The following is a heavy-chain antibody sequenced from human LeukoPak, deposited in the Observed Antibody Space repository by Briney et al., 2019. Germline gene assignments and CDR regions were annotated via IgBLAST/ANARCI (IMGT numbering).Heavy chain of an antibody. CDR1: GGSISSYY. J-gene: IGHJ5*02. V-gene: IGHV4-59*01. CDR3: ARVRGGYIIP. Sequence: SETLSLTCTVFGGSISSYYWSWIRQPPGKGLEWIGYIYYSGSTNYNPSLKSRVTISVDTSKNQFSLKLSSVTAADTAVYYCARVRGGYIIPWGQGTLVTVSS. D-gene: IGHD5-12*01. CDR2: IYYSGST.